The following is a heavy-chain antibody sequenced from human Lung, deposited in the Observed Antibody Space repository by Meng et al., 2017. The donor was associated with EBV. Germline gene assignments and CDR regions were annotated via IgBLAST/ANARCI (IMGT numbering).Heavy chain of an antibody. CDR3: AKDGPHYFDH. Sequence: VRLVDSGGGVVQPGRSLRPSCATSGFTFNDYGIHWVRQAPGKGLEWVAVISFDGTNEYYADSVKGRFTISRDDSKNTSSLQMGALRAEDTAVYYCAKDGPHYFDHWGAGTLVTVSS. J-gene: IGHJ4*02. CDR2: ISFDGTNE. CDR1: GFTFNDYG. V-gene: IGHV3-30*18.